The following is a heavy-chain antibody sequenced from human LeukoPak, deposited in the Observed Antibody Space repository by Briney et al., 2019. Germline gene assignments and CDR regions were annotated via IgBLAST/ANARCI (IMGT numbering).Heavy chain of an antibody. V-gene: IGHV4-4*02. CDR1: GGSISSSRW. CDR3: VRHSEIYAYAFDI. D-gene: IGHD5/OR15-5a*01. CDR2: ISSSGNT. J-gene: IGHJ3*02. Sequence: KASGTLSLACAVSGGSISSSRWWSWVRQPPGKGLEWIGEISSSGNTDYNPSLKSRVTISLDKSKNDFSLRLTSVTAADTAVYYCVRHSEIYAYAFDIWGQGTLVTVSS.